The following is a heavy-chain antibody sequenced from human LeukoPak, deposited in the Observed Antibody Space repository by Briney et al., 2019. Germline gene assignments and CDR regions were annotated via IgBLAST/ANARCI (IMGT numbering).Heavy chain of an antibody. V-gene: IGHV1-8*03. Sequence: GASVKVSCKASGYTFTNYDINWVRQAAGQGLEWMGWMNPNSGNAAYAQKFQGRVTITRNTSITTAYMDLSSLTSEDTAVYYCARDIAGATLRGWFGPWGQGTLVTVSS. CDR3: ARDIAGATLRGWFGP. CDR1: GYTFTNYD. J-gene: IGHJ5*02. CDR2: MNPNSGNA. D-gene: IGHD1-1*01.